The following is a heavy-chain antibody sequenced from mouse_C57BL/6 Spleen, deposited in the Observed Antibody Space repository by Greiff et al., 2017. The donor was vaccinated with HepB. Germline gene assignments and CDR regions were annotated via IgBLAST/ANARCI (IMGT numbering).Heavy chain of an antibody. CDR1: GFTFSDYG. D-gene: IGHD1-1*01. CDR2: ISNLAYSI. J-gene: IGHJ1*03. CDR3: ARAYSGRYFDV. V-gene: IGHV5-15*01. Sequence: EVKVVESGGGLVQPGGSLKLSCAASGFTFSDYGMAWVRQAPRKGPEWVAFISNLAYSIYYADTVTGRFTISRENAKNTLYLEMSSLRSEDTAMYYCARAYSGRYFDVWGTGTTVTVSS.